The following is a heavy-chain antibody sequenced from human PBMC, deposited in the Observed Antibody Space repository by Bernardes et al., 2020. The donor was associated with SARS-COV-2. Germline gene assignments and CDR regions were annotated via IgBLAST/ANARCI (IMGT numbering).Heavy chain of an antibody. CDR2: ISDGGGTT. CDR1: GFTFTRFA. J-gene: IGHJ4*02. V-gene: IGHV3-23*01. Sequence: GGSLRLSCAASGFTFTRFAVSCVRQSPGKGLEWVSSISDGGGTTHYADSVKGRFTISRDNSNNMLYLKKNSLRGEDTAVYYCAKGSHFDNWGQGTLVTVSS. CDR3: AKGSHFDN.